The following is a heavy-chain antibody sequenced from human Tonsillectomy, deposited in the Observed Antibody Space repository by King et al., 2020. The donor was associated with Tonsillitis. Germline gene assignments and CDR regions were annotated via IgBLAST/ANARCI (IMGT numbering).Heavy chain of an antibody. CDR2: IKQDGNEK. Sequence: QLVESGGGLVQPGGSLRLSCAASEFPFSNYWMTWVRQAPGKGLEWVANIKQDGNEKHYVDSVEGRFTISRDNAKNSLYLQMNSLRAADTAVYYCAREYSASDTDYYYYYAMVVWGQGTTVTVSS. V-gene: IGHV3-7*03. CDR1: EFPFSNYW. CDR3: AREYSASDTDYYYYYAMVV. J-gene: IGHJ6*02. D-gene: IGHD5-12*01.